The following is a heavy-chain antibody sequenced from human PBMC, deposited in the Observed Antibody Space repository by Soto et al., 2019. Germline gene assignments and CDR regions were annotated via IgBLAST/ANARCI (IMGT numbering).Heavy chain of an antibody. D-gene: IGHD2-21*02. V-gene: IGHV3-48*02. CDR3: ARLPKGSVVTG. Sequence: VQLMESGGGLVYPGASLRLSCETSGFSFRDHSMNWVRQAPGKGLQWVSYISSTGDDIHYADSVKGRFTVSRDNAKNALFLQMNSLRDDDSAIYYCARLPKGSVVTGWGQGTLVTVCS. CDR1: GFSFRDHS. CDR2: ISSTGDDI. J-gene: IGHJ4*02.